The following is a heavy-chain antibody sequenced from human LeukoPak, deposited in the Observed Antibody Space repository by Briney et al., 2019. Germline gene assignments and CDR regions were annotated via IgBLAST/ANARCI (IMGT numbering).Heavy chain of an antibody. CDR2: ISSSSSYI. CDR1: GFTFSSYS. J-gene: IGHJ4*02. D-gene: IGHD1-26*01. V-gene: IGHV3-21*01. Sequence: PGGSLRLSCAASGFTFSSYSMNWVRQAPGKGLEWVSSISSSSSYIYYADSVKGRFTISRDNAKNSLYLQMNSLRAEDRAVYYCARGRSRSGSYSAFDYWGQGTLVTVSS. CDR3: ARGRSRSGSYSAFDY.